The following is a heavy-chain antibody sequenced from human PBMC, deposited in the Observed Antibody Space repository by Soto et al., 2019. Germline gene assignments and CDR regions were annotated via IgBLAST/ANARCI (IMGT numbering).Heavy chain of an antibody. CDR1: GGTFSSYA. D-gene: IGHD1-26*01. Sequence: QVQLVQSGAEVKKPGSSVKVSCKASGGTFSSYAISWVRQAPGQGLEWMGGIIPIFGTANYAQKFQGRVTITADKATSTAYMELRRLRSEDTAVYYCARVPPSGVGAITYYGMDVWGQGTTVTVSS. CDR3: ARVPPSGVGAITYYGMDV. J-gene: IGHJ6*02. CDR2: IIPIFGTA. V-gene: IGHV1-69*06.